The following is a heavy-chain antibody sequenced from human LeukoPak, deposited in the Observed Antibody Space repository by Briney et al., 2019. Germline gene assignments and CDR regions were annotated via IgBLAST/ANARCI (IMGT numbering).Heavy chain of an antibody. CDR1: GFTFSSYG. D-gene: IGHD3-22*01. J-gene: IGHJ4*02. V-gene: IGHV3-30*18. CDR3: AKDRAMIGEGFFDY. CDR2: ISYDGSNK. Sequence: PGRSLRLSCAASGFTFSSYGMPWVRQAPGKGLEWVAVISYDGSNKYYADSVKGRFTISRDNSKNTLYLQMNGLRAEDTAVYYCAKDRAMIGEGFFDYWGQGTLVTVSS.